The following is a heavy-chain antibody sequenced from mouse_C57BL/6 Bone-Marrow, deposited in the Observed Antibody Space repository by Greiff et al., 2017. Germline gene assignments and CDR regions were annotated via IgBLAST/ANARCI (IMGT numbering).Heavy chain of an antibody. CDR3: ARHDGYYAWFAY. V-gene: IGHV3-6*01. CDR2: ISYDGSN. D-gene: IGHD2-3*01. J-gene: IGHJ3*01. Sequence: DVQLVESGPGLVKPSQSLSLTCSVTGYSITSGYYWNWIRQFPGNKLEWMGYISYDGSNNYNPSLKNRISITRDTSKNQFFLKLNSVTTEDTATDYCARHDGYYAWFAYWGQGTLVTVSA. CDR1: GYSITSGYY.